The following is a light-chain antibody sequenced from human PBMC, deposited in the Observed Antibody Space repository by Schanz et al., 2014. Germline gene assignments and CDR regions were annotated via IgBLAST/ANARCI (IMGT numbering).Light chain of an antibody. CDR2: GAS. J-gene: IGKJ3*01. CDR1: QNISSTY. V-gene: IGKV3-15*01. Sequence: EIVLTQSPGTLSLSPGERATLSCRTSQNISSTYFTWYQQKPGQAPRLLIYGASTRATGIPARFSGSGSGTEFTLTISSLQSEDFAVYYCQQYNNWPFTFGPGTKVDIK. CDR3: QQYNNWPFT.